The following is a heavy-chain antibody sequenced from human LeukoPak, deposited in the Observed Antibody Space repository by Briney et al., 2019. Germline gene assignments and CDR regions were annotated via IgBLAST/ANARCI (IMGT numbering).Heavy chain of an antibody. Sequence: GGSLRLSCAASGFTFSDYYMSWIRQAPGKGLDWCSYISSIGRTIYYADSVKGRFTISRDNAKNSLYLQMNSLRGEDTAVYYCARRGYCSSTRCSNTGYYFDYWGQGTLVTVSS. J-gene: IGHJ4*02. CDR1: GFTFSDYY. D-gene: IGHD2-2*01. CDR3: ARRGYCSSTRCSNTGYYFDY. CDR2: ISSIGRTI. V-gene: IGHV3-11*04.